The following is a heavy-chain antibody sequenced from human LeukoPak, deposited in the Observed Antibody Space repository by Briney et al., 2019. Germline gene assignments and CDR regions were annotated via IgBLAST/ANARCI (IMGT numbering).Heavy chain of an antibody. J-gene: IGHJ4*02. V-gene: IGHV3-30*18. CDR2: ISYDGSYK. Sequence: PGGSLRLSCAASGFTFSSYGIHWVRQAPGKGLEWVAVISYDGSYKFYADSVKDRFTISRDSSKNTLYPQMNSLRAEDTAVYYCAKDPFDYWGQGTLVTVSS. CDR1: GFTFSSYG. CDR3: AKDPFDY.